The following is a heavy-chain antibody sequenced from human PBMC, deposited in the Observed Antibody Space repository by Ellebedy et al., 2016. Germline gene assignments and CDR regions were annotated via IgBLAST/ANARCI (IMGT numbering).Heavy chain of an antibody. Sequence: GGSLRLSXAASGFTFSMYGMQWVRQAPGKGLEWVAVIWWDGSNEVYRDSVKGRFTISRDNSKNTLFLQMNSLRDEDTAVYYCASYLGHCSGGTCYSWGQGTLVTVSS. CDR1: GFTFSMYG. V-gene: IGHV3-33*01. CDR2: IWWDGSNE. J-gene: IGHJ4*02. D-gene: IGHD2-15*01. CDR3: ASYLGHCSGGTCYS.